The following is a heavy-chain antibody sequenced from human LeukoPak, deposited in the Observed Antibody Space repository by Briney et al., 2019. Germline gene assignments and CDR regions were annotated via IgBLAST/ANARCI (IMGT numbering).Heavy chain of an antibody. V-gene: IGHV4-59*01. J-gene: IGHJ4*02. CDR3: AKVGVAARRFGYYLDY. CDR2: ISYSGST. Sequence: SETLSLTCTVSGGSISSYYWSWIRQPPGKGLEWIAYISYSGSTNYNPSLKSRITISVDTSNNHFSLKLTSVTAADTAVYYCAKVGVAARRFGYYLDYWRQGTLVTVSS. D-gene: IGHD6-6*01. CDR1: GGSISSYY.